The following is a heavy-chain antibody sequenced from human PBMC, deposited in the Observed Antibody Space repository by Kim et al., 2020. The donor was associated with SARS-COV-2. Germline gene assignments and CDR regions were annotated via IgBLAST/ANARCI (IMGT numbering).Heavy chain of an antibody. J-gene: IGHJ4*02. Sequence: GGSLRLSCAASGFTFSTYGMHWVRQAPGEGLEWVAVIWSDGSSEYYADSVKGRFTISRDNSKNTLSLQMNSLRAEDTAVYYCAKGPRVATRSSWPIYWGQGTLVTVSS. CDR3: AKGPRVATRSSWPIY. CDR2: IWSDGSSE. D-gene: IGHD6-13*01. V-gene: IGHV3-33*06. CDR1: GFTFSTYG.